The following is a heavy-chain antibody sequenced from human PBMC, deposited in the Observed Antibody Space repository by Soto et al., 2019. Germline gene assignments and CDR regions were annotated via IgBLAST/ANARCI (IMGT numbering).Heavy chain of an antibody. V-gene: IGHV3-15*07. J-gene: IGHJ4*02. CDR1: GLTFSNAW. D-gene: IGHD3-22*01. CDR3: TSSSSGYRRIDY. CDR2: IKSKTDGGTT. Sequence: EVQLVESGGGLVKPGGSLRLSCAASGLTFSNAWMNWVRQAPGKGLEWVGRIKSKTDGGTTDYAASVKGRFTISINDSKNTGYLQMNSLKTEDTDVYYCTSSSSGYRRIDYWGQGTLVTVSS.